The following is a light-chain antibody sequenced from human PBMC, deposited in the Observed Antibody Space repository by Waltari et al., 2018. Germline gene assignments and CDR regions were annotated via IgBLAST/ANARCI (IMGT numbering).Light chain of an antibody. J-gene: IGLJ2*01. CDR2: DVN. V-gene: IGLV2-14*03. Sequence: QSALTQPASMSGSPGQLITISCTGSNSDIGRYNYVSWYQQYPGNAPKVLIYDVNKRPSGASDRFSGSKSGNTASLTISGLQAEDEADYYCSSYTLDIKMIFGGGTKLTVL. CDR1: NSDIGRYNY. CDR3: SSYTLDIKMI.